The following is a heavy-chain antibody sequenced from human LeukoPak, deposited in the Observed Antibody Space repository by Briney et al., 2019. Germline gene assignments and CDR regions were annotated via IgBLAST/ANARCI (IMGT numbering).Heavy chain of an antibody. V-gene: IGHV3-74*01. CDR2: INRDGSST. CDR1: GFTFSSYW. J-gene: IGHJ4*02. D-gene: IGHD3-10*01. Sequence: PGGSLRLSCAASGFTFSSYWMHWVRQAPGKGLVWVSRINRDGSSTSYADSVKGRVAISRDNAKNTLYLQMISLGAEDTAVYYCVRGSMVRGVITPNYCWGQGTLVTVS. CDR3: VRGSMVRGVITPNYC.